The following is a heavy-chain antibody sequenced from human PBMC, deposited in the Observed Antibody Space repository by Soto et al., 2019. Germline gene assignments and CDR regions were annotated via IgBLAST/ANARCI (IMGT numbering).Heavy chain of an antibody. Sequence: GSLRLASAASGFTFSSYSMNWVRQAPGKGLEWVSSISSSSFSINYADSVKGRFSISRDNAQNSLHLQMNNLRAEDTAVYYCARNESSNIYGMDVWGQGTTVTVSS. CDR3: ARNESSNIYGMDV. D-gene: IGHD6-6*01. V-gene: IGHV3-21*01. CDR2: ISSSSFSI. J-gene: IGHJ6*02. CDR1: GFTFSSYS.